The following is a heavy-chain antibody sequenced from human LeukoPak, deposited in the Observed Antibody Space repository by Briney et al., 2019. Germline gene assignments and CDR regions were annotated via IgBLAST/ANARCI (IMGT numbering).Heavy chain of an antibody. CDR2: IYPGDSDT. J-gene: IGHJ5*02. CDR3: ARRAAAAGTFGLTWFDP. CDR1: GYSFTSYW. D-gene: IGHD6-13*01. Sequence: GESLKISCKGSGYSFTSYWIGWVRQMPGKGLEWMGIIYPGDSDTRYSPSFQGQVPISADKSISTAYLQWSSLKASDTAMYYCARRAAAAGTFGLTWFDPWGQGTLVTVSS. V-gene: IGHV5-51*01.